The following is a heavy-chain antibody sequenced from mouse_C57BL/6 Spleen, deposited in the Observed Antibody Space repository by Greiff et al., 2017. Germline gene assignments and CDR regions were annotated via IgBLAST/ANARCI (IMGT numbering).Heavy chain of an antibody. D-gene: IGHD1-1*01. Sequence: DVKLVESGGGLVKPGGSLKLSCAASGFTFSDYGMHWVRQAPEKGLEWVAYISSGSSTIYYADTVKGRFTISRDNAKNTLFLQMTSLRSEDTAMYYCARAYGSSYYYAMDYWGQGTSV. CDR3: ARAYGSSYYYAMDY. CDR2: ISSGSSTI. V-gene: IGHV5-17*01. CDR1: GFTFSDYG. J-gene: IGHJ4*01.